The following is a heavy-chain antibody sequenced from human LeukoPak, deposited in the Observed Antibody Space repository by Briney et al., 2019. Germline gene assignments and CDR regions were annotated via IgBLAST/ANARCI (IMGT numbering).Heavy chain of an antibody. CDR2: ISRNSGST. D-gene: IGHD1-26*01. V-gene: IGHV3-9*01. Sequence: PGGSLRLSCAASGFTFAGYAMHWVRQAPGKGLEWVAGISRNSGSTNYAHTLKGRFTIPRANSKNTPYLQMNSLRADATALYYLARGGGRYERVSFDNWGQGTRVTVSS. CDR3: ARGGGRYERVSFDN. CDR1: GFTFAGYA. J-gene: IGHJ4*02.